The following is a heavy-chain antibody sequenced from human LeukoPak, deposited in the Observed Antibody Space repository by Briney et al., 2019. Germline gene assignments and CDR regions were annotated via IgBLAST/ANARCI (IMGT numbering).Heavy chain of an antibody. CDR2: ISGSGGST. D-gene: IGHD6-25*01. CDR3: AKRLNSGSYFDY. V-gene: IGHV3-23*01. J-gene: IGHJ4*02. Sequence: PGGSLRLSCAASGFTLSSYAMSWVRQAPGRGLEWVSAISGSGGSTNYADSVKGRFTISRDNSKNTLYLQMTSLRAEDTALYYCAKRLNSGSYFDYWGQGTLVTVSS. CDR1: GFTLSSYA.